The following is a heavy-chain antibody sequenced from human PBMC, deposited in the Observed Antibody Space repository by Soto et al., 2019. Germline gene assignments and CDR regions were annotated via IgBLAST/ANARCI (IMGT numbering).Heavy chain of an antibody. Sequence: SETLSLTCTVSGGSISSSSYYWGWIRQPPGKGLEWIGSIYYSGSTYYNPSLKSRVTISVDTSKNQFSLKLSSVTAADTAVYYCARQVGGSCYVWGKGTTVTVSS. J-gene: IGHJ6*04. CDR2: IYYSGST. CDR3: ARQVGGSCYV. CDR1: GGSISSSSYY. D-gene: IGHD2-15*01. V-gene: IGHV4-39*01.